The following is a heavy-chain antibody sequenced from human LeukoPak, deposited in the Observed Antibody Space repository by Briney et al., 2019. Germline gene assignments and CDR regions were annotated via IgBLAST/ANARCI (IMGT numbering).Heavy chain of an antibody. CDR2: IVVGRGNT. CDR3: AANWNDAGNWFDP. CDR1: GFTFTSSA. D-gene: IGHD1-1*01. V-gene: IGHV1-58*01. Sequence: SVKVSCKASGFTFTSSAVQWVRQARGQRLEWIGWIVVGRGNTKYAQKFQERVTITRDMSTSTAYMELSSLRSEDTAVYYCAANWNDAGNWFDPWGQGTLVTVSS. J-gene: IGHJ5*02.